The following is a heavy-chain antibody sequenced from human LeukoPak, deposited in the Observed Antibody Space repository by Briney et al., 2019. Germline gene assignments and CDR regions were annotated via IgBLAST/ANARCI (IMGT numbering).Heavy chain of an antibody. J-gene: IGHJ4*02. D-gene: IGHD4-23*01. V-gene: IGHV3-53*01. CDR2: IYSGGST. Sequence: PGGSLRLSCVAPGFNVRSNYMSWVRQAPGKGPEWVSVIYSGGSTYYAKSVEGRFTISRDNSKNTLYLQMNSLRVEDTAVYYCARQLLSPAAPLDYWGPGTLVTVSS. CDR1: GFNVRSNY. CDR3: ARQLLSPAAPLDY.